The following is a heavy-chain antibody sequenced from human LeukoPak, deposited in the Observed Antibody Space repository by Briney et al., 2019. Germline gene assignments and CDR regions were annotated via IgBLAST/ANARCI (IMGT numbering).Heavy chain of an antibody. CDR2: IRSKANSYAT. CDR3: TRSWDSSGYYSY. J-gene: IGHJ4*02. Sequence: GGSLRLSCAASGFTFSGSAMHWVRQASGKGLEWVGRIRSKANSYATAYAASVKGRFTISRDDSKNTAYLQMNSLKTEDTAVYYCTRSWDSSGYYSYWGQGTLVTVSS. CDR1: GFTFSGSA. D-gene: IGHD3-22*01. V-gene: IGHV3-73*01.